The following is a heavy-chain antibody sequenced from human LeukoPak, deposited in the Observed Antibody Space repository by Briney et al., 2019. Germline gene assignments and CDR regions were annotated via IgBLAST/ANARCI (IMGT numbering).Heavy chain of an antibody. CDR1: GFIFSTYG. CDR2: IWYDGSQR. D-gene: IGHD1-14*01. V-gene: IGHV3-33*01. Sequence: GGSLRLSCVASGFIFSTYGLHRVRQSPGRGLEWVAVIWYDGSQRYYADSVKGRFAISRDDSQNTIYLQMDSLRAEDTAVYYCATSSPRNYFDHWGQGTLVTVSS. CDR3: ATSSPRNYFDH. J-gene: IGHJ4*02.